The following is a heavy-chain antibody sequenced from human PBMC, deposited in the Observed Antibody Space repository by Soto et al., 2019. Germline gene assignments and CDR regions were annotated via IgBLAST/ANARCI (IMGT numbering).Heavy chain of an antibody. Sequence: PGGSLRLSCVASGFTFSSYAMHWVRQAPGKGPDWLAVVSYDGSTRYYADSVKGRFTISRDNSKNKLYLQMNSLRAEDTAVYYCARDPTEYSSTGLNWFDPWGQGTLVTFSS. CDR2: VSYDGSTR. V-gene: IGHV3-30-3*01. CDR3: ARDPTEYSSTGLNWFDP. D-gene: IGHD6-6*01. CDR1: GFTFSSYA. J-gene: IGHJ5*02.